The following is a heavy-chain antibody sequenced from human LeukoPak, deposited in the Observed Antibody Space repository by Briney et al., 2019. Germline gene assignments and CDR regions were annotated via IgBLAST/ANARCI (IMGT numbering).Heavy chain of an antibody. CDR3: ARQIRPYDSSGYDYYYYGMDV. J-gene: IGHJ6*02. CDR2: IYPGDSDT. D-gene: IGHD3-22*01. CDR1: GYSFTSYW. V-gene: IGHV5-51*01. Sequence: GESLKISCKGSGYSFTSYWIGWVRQMPGKGLEWMGIIYPGDSDTRYSPSFQGQVTILADKSISTAYLQWSSLKASDTAMYYCARQIRPYDSSGYDYYYYGMDVWGQGTTVTVSS.